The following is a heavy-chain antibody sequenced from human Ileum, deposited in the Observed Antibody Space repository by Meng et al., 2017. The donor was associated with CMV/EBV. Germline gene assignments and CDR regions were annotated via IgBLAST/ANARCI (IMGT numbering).Heavy chain of an antibody. CDR2: ISDSGEST. V-gene: IGHV3-23*01. CDR3: ARANVRYCLGAICYPLDS. Sequence: TFSDYAMGWVRQAPENGLEWVSAISDSGESTYHADSVKGRFTISRDNSNNMLYLQMNSLRADDTGVYYCARANVRYCLGAICYPLDSWGQGTLVTVSS. CDR1: TFSDYA. J-gene: IGHJ4*02. D-gene: IGHD2-2*01.